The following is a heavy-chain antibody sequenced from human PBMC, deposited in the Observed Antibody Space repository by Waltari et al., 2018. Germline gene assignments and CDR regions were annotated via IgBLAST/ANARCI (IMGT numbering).Heavy chain of an antibody. CDR2: IIPILGIA. CDR3: AGASGDLGAFDN. Sequence: QVQLVHSGAEVKKPGSSVKVSCKASGGTFSSYTISWVRQAPGQGLEWMGRIIPILGIANYAQKFQGRVTITADKPTSTAYMELSSLRSEDTAVYYCAGASGDLGAFDNWGQGTLVTVSS. CDR1: GGTFSSYT. D-gene: IGHD7-27*01. J-gene: IGHJ4*02. V-gene: IGHV1-69*02.